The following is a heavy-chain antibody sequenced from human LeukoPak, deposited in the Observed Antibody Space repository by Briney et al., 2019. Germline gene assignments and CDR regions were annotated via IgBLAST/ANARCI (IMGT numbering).Heavy chain of an antibody. CDR1: GFTFSSYA. D-gene: IGHD4-23*01. CDR2: ISSNGGST. Sequence: PGGSLRLSCAASGFTFSSYAMHWVRQAPGKGLEYVSAISSNGGSTYYANSVKGRFTISRDNSKNTLYLQMGSLRAEDMAVYYCARVGADYGGKLDYWGQGTLVTVSS. CDR3: ARVGADYGGKLDY. J-gene: IGHJ4*02. V-gene: IGHV3-64*01.